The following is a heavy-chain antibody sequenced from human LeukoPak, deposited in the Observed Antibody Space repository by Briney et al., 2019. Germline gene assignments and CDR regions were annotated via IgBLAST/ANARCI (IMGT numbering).Heavy chain of an antibody. CDR1: GDSINSNY. Sequence: PSETLSLTCSVSGDSINSNYWCWMRQPPGKGLEWIGYIYYSGSTNYNPSLKSRVTISVGTSKNQFSLKLSSVTAADTAVYYCARASMDFWSAHYYMDVWGKGTTVTVSS. D-gene: IGHD3-3*01. CDR2: IYYSGST. CDR3: ARASMDFWSAHYYMDV. V-gene: IGHV4-59*01. J-gene: IGHJ6*03.